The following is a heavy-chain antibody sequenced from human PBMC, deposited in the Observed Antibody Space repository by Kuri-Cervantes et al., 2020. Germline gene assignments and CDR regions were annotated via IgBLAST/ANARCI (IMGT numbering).Heavy chain of an antibody. Sequence: SVKVSCKASGYTFTSYAISWVRQAPGQGLEWMGGIIPIFGTANYAQKFQGRVTITADESTSTAYMELSSLRSEDTAVYYCAGDGTGTGMYYWGQGTLVTVSS. CDR1: GYTFTSYA. V-gene: IGHV1-69*13. CDR3: AGDGTGTGMYY. CDR2: IIPIFGTA. J-gene: IGHJ4*02. D-gene: IGHD1-1*01.